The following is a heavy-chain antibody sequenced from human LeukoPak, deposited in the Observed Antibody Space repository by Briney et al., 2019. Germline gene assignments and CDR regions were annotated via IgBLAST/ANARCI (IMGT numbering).Heavy chain of an antibody. CDR2: IYTSGST. J-gene: IGHJ3*02. Sequence: PSQTLSLTCTVSGGSISSGIYCWSWIRQPAGKGLEWIGRIYTSGSTNYNPSLKSRVTISVDTSKNQFSLKLSSVPAADTAVYYCARNAIIYDSSGYYHIAAFDIWGPGKIVTVSS. CDR1: GGSISSGIYC. CDR3: ARNAIIYDSSGYYHIAAFDI. V-gene: IGHV4-61*02. D-gene: IGHD3-22*01.